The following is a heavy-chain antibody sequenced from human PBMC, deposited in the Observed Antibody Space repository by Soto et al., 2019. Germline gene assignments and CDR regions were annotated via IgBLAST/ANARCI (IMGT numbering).Heavy chain of an antibody. J-gene: IGHJ6*02. V-gene: IGHV1-8*01. CDR1: GYTFTSYD. CDR3: VIDQANYGMDV. Sequence: ASVKVSCKASGYTFTSYDINWVRQATGQGLEWMGWMNPNSANTDYAQKFQGRVTMTRNTSISTAYMELSSLRSEDTAVYYCVIDQANYGMDVWGQGTTVTVSS. CDR2: MNPNSANT.